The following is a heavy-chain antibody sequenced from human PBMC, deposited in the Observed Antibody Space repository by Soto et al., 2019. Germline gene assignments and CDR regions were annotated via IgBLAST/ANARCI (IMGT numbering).Heavy chain of an antibody. Sequence: GGSLRLSCAASGFTFSSYAMCWVRQAPGKGLEWVSVISGSSSSPYYADSVKGRFTISRANSKNMLYLQMNSLSAEDTAVYYCAKDLYGDYDYWGQGTLVTVSS. V-gene: IGHV3-23*01. CDR2: ISGSSSSP. CDR3: AKDLYGDYDY. CDR1: GFTFSSYA. J-gene: IGHJ4*02. D-gene: IGHD4-17*01.